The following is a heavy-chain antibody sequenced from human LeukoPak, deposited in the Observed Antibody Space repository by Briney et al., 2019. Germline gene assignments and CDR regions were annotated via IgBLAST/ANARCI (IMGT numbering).Heavy chain of an antibody. CDR2: IYYSGST. CDR3: ARTDPVAFFDP. V-gene: IGHV4-59*01. CDR1: GVSISSYY. J-gene: IGHJ5*02. D-gene: IGHD2-15*01. Sequence: TSETLSLTCTVSGVSISSYYWSWIRQPPGKGLEWIGYIYYSGSTNYNPSLKSRVTISVDTSKNQFSLKLSSVTAADTAVYYCARTDPVAFFDPWGQGTLVTVSS.